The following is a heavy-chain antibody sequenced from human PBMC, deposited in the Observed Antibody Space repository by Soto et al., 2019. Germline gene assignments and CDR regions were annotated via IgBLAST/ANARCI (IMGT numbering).Heavy chain of an antibody. J-gene: IGHJ6*03. D-gene: IGHD3-10*01. V-gene: IGHV4-31*03. Sequence: PSETLSLTCTVSGGSISSGGYYWSWIRQHPGKGLEWIGYIYYSGSTYYNPSLKSRVTISVDTSKNQFSLKLSSVTAADTAVYYCAREVGSETGREGGLNYYYYMDVWGKGTTVTVSS. CDR2: IYYSGST. CDR1: GGSISSGGYY. CDR3: AREVGSETGREGGLNYYYYMDV.